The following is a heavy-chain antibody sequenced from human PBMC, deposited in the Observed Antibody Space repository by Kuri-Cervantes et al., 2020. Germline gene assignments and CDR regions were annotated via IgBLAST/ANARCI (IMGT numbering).Heavy chain of an antibody. D-gene: IGHD3-9*01. Sequence: ASVKVSCKASGYTFTSYDINWVRQATGQGLEWMGWMNPNSGNTGYAQKFQGRVTMTRNTSISTACMELSSLRSEDTAVYYCARVRDILTGPLRYWGQGTLVTVSS. CDR3: ARVRDILTGPLRY. CDR2: MNPNSGNT. CDR1: GYTFTSYD. J-gene: IGHJ4*02. V-gene: IGHV1-8*01.